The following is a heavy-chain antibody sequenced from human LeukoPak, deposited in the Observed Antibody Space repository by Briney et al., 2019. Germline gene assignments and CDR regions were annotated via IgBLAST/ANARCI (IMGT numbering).Heavy chain of an antibody. CDR1: GGSISSSNW. Sequence: SGTLSLTCAVSGGSISSSNWWSWVRQPPGKGLEWIGEIYHSESTNYNPSLKSRVTISVDKSKNQFSLKLSSVTAADTAVYYCARVRSWSPVDAFDIWGQGTMVTVSS. V-gene: IGHV4-4*02. J-gene: IGHJ3*02. CDR3: ARVRSWSPVDAFDI. CDR2: IYHSEST. D-gene: IGHD6-13*01.